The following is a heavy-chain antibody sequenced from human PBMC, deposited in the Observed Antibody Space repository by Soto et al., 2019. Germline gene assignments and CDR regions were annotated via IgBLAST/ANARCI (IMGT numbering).Heavy chain of an antibody. V-gene: IGHV3-72*01. Sequence: PGGSLRLSCAASGFTFSDNYMDWVRQAPGKGLEWVGRIRNKDNSYVTEYAASVKGRFTISRDDSWNSLYLQMNSLKTEDTAVYYCARLPLGPPLVKYFDSWGQGTLVTVSS. D-gene: IGHD1-26*01. CDR2: IRNKDNSYVT. CDR3: ARLPLGPPLVKYFDS. CDR1: GFTFSDNY. J-gene: IGHJ4*02.